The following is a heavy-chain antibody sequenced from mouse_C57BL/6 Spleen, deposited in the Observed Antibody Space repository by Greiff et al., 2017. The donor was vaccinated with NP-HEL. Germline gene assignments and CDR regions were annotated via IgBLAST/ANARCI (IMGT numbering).Heavy chain of an antibody. V-gene: IGHV5-4*01. CDR1: GFTFSSYA. D-gene: IGHD3-3*01. CDR2: ISDGGSYT. CDR3: ARDDGQPGWFAY. Sequence: EVKLVESGGGLVKPGGSLKLSCAASGFTFSSYAMSWVRQTPEKRLEWVATISDGGSYTYYPDNVKGRFTISRDNAKNNLYLQMSHLKSEDTAMYYCARDDGQPGWFAYWGQGTLVTVSA. J-gene: IGHJ3*01.